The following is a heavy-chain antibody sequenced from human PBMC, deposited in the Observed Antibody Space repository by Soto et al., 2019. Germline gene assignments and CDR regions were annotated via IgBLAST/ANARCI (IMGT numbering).Heavy chain of an antibody. CDR1: GFTFSTYW. Sequence: GGSLRLSCAASGFTFSTYWMSWVRQAPGKGLEWLANIKQDENKIYYVDSVKGRFTISGDSAKNSLFLIMDSLRLEDTAVYYCAAYNTSPHAAFDIWGQGTLATVSS. CDR2: IKQDENKI. J-gene: IGHJ3*02. V-gene: IGHV3-7*01. CDR3: AAYNTSPHAAFDI. D-gene: IGHD1-20*01.